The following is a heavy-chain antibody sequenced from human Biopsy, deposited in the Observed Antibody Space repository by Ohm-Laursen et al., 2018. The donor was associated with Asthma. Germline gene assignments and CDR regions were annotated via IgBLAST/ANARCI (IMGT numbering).Heavy chain of an antibody. CDR2: ISSSSSYT. CDR3: ATHYYDRSGFYFQL. D-gene: IGHD3-22*01. CDR1: GFIISDSY. V-gene: IGHV3-11*06. Sequence: SLRLSCTASGFIISDSYMSWIRLAPGKGLEWVSYISSSSSYTNYADSVKGRFTISRDNALNSLFLHMSSLRAEDTAIYYCATHYYDRSGFYFQLWGQGTLFSVSS. J-gene: IGHJ1*01.